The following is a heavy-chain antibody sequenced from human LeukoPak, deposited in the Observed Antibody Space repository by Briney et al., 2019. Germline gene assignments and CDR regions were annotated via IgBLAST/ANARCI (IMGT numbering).Heavy chain of an antibody. CDR1: GGSISSYY. Sequence: PSETLSLTCTVSGGSISSYYWSWIRQPPGKGLEWIGYIYYSGSTNYNPSLKSRVTISVDTSKNQFSLKLSSVTAADTAVYHCAREGAVAGGFDYWGQGTLVTVSS. CDR2: IYYSGST. J-gene: IGHJ4*02. D-gene: IGHD6-19*01. CDR3: AREGAVAGGFDY. V-gene: IGHV4-59*01.